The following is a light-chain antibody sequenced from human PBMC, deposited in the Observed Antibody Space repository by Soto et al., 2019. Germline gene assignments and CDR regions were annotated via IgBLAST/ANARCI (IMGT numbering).Light chain of an antibody. V-gene: IGKV1-27*01. CDR1: QEISEY. J-gene: IGKJ5*01. Sequence: DIQMTQSPSSLSASVGDRVTITCWASQEISEYIAWYQQKPRKVPKHLNYSATTLLSGVPSRFSGSGSGTDFTVTIISLQPEDVATYYCLKFNTAPTTFGQGKKVEIK. CDR2: SAT. CDR3: LKFNTAPTT.